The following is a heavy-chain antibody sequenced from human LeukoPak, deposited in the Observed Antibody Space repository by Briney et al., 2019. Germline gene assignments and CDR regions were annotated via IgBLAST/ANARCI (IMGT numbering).Heavy chain of an antibody. Sequence: GASVKVSCKASGGTFSSYAISWVRQAPGQGLEWMGGIIPIFGTANYAQKFQGRVTITADESTSTAYMELSSLRSEDTAVYYCARDDVVVTAIPFDYWGQGTLVTVSS. V-gene: IGHV1-69*13. J-gene: IGHJ4*02. CDR2: IIPIFGTA. D-gene: IGHD2-21*02. CDR3: ARDDVVVTAIPFDY. CDR1: GGTFSSYA.